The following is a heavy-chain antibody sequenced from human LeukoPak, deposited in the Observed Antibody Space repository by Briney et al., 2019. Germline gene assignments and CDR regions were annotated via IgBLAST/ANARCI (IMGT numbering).Heavy chain of an antibody. CDR1: GYTLTELS. Sequence: ASAKVSCKVSGYTLTELSMHWVRQAPGKGLEWMGGFDPEDGETIYAQKFQGRVTMTEDTSTDTAYMELSSLRSEDTAVYYCATGLSSGWQPDAFDIWGQGTMVTVSS. J-gene: IGHJ3*02. CDR2: FDPEDGET. CDR3: ATGLSSGWQPDAFDI. D-gene: IGHD6-19*01. V-gene: IGHV1-24*01.